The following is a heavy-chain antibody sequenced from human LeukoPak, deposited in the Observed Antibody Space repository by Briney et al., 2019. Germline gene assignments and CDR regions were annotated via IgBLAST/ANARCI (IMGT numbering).Heavy chain of an antibody. CDR1: GGTFSSYA. CDR3: AGSVDFWSGYYGYYYYYGMDV. CDR2: IIPIFGTA. D-gene: IGHD3-3*01. Sequence: SVKVSCKASGGTFSSYAISWVRQAPGQGLEWMGGIIPIFGTANYAQKFQGRVTITADESTSTAYMELSSLRSEDTAVYYCAGSVDFWSGYYGYYYYYGMDVWGQGTTVTVSS. V-gene: IGHV1-69*13. J-gene: IGHJ6*02.